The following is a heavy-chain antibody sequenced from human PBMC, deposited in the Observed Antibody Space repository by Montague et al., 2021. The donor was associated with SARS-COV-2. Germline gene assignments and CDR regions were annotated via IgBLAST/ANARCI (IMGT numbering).Heavy chain of an antibody. CDR3: VRAMDLPGAWFDP. Sequence: SETLSLTCSVHGGSISSRSYYWAWMRQPPGKGLEWIGSIYFTGSPYSNQSLKSRATLSIDRSKNQLYLNLASVTAADTAVYYCVRAMDLPGAWFDPWGQGIQVTVSS. CDR1: GGSISSRSYY. D-gene: IGHD2-2*03. CDR2: IYFTGSP. J-gene: IGHJ5*02. V-gene: IGHV4-39*07.